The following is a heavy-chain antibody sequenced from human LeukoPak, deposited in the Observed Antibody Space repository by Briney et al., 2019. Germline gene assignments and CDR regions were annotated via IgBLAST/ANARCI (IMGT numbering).Heavy chain of an antibody. CDR3: TRGRGAYGWFDP. CDR1: GFTVSSFW. Sequence: PGGSLRLSCAASGFTVSSFWMHWVRKAPGKGLVWVSRISSDGSNTYYADPVKGRFTISRDTAMNTLYLHMHSLREEDTADYYCTRGRGAYGWFDPWGQGTQVTVSS. J-gene: IGHJ5*02. D-gene: IGHD3-10*01. CDR2: ISSDGSNT. V-gene: IGHV3-74*01.